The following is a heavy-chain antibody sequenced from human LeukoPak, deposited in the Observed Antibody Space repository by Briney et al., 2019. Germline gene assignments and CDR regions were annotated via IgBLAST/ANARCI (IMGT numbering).Heavy chain of an antibody. CDR1: GFTFSAYW. CDR2: IKQDGSDK. J-gene: IGHJ4*02. CDR3: ARKTVVGSYFDY. Sequence: SGGSLRLSRAASGFTFSAYWLSWVRQAPGKGLEWVANIKQDGSDKYYVDSVKGRFTISRDNAKNSLYLQMNSLRAEDTAVYYCARKTVVGSYFDYWGQGTPVTVSS. D-gene: IGHD4-23*01. V-gene: IGHV3-7*03.